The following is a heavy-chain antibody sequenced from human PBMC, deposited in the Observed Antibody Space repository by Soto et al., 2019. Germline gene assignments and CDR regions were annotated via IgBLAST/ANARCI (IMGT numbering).Heavy chain of an antibody. V-gene: IGHV4-59*08. D-gene: IGHD2-8*01. CDR3: ASEELGYCTNGVCYTRDY. Sequence: PSETLSLTCTVSGGSISSYYWSWIRQPPGKGLEWIGYIYYSGSTYYNPSLKSRVTISVDTSKNQFSLKLSSVTAADTAVYYCASEELGYCTNGVCYTRDYWGQGTLVTVSS. J-gene: IGHJ4*02. CDR2: IYYSGST. CDR1: GGSISSYY.